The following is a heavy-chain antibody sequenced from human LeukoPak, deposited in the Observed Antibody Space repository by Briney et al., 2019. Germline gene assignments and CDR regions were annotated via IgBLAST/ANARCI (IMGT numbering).Heavy chain of an antibody. CDR1: GYTFIDYY. D-gene: IGHD5-24*01. CDR3: AREDGYNLAVADY. Sequence: ASVKVSCKASGYTFIDYYMNWVRQAPGQGLEWMGIINPSGGSTSYAQKFQGRVTMTRDMSTSTVYMELSSLRSEDTAVYYCAREDGYNLAVADYWGQGTLVTVSS. CDR2: INPSGGST. V-gene: IGHV1-46*01. J-gene: IGHJ4*02.